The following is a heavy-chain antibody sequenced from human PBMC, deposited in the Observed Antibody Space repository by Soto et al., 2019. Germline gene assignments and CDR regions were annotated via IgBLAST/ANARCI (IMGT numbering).Heavy chain of an antibody. J-gene: IGHJ3*02. V-gene: IGHV3-23*01. CDR2: ISGSGGST. D-gene: IGHD4-17*01. CDR3: AKNNDYEHAFDI. Sequence: EVQLLESGGGLVQPGGSLRLSCAASGFTFSSYAMSWVRQAPGKGLEWVSAISGSGGSTYYADSVKGRFTISRDNSKNTLYVQMNSLRAEDTAVYYCAKNNDYEHAFDIWGQGTMVTVSS. CDR1: GFTFSSYA.